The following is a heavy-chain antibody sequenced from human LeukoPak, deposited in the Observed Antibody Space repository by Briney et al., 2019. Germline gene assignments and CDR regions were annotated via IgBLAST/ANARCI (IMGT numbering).Heavy chain of an antibody. Sequence: GRSLRLSCTTSGFTFVYYAMSWVRQAPGKGLEWVGFIGVKAYGGTTEYAASVKGRFTISRDDSKSIAYLQMNGLKTEDTAVYYCTRCYYYSSGFYRRLDYWGQGTLVTVSS. J-gene: IGHJ4*02. CDR2: IGVKAYGGTT. CDR3: TRCYYYSSGFYRRLDY. CDR1: GFTFVYYA. V-gene: IGHV3-49*04. D-gene: IGHD3-22*01.